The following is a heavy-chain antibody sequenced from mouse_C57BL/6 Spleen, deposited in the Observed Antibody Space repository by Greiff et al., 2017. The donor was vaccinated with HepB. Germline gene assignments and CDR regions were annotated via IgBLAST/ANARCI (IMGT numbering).Heavy chain of an antibody. D-gene: IGHD2-5*01. V-gene: IGHV1-69*01. CDR1: GYTFTSYW. J-gene: IGHJ1*03. CDR2: IDPSDSYT. Sequence: QVQLQQPGAELVMPGASVKLSCKASGYTFTSYWMHWVKQRPGQGLEWIGEIDPSDSYTNYNQKFKGKSTLTVDKSSSTAYMQLSSLTSEDSAVYYCARVGYSKGYFDVWGTGTTVTVSS. CDR3: ARVGYSKGYFDV.